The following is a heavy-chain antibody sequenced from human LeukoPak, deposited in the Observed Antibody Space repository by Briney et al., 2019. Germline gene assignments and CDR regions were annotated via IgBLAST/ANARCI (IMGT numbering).Heavy chain of an antibody. CDR2: ISGSGGST. V-gene: IGHV3-23*01. CDR1: GFTFSSYA. CDR3: AKALTAAAGTGYYYDSSGYGY. Sequence: PGGSLRLSCAASGFTFSSYAMSWVRQAPGKGLEWVSAISGSGGSTYYADSVKGRFTISRDNSKNTLYLQMNSLRAEDTAVYCCAKALTAAAGTGYYYDSSGYGYWGQGTLVTVSS. J-gene: IGHJ4*02. D-gene: IGHD3-22*01.